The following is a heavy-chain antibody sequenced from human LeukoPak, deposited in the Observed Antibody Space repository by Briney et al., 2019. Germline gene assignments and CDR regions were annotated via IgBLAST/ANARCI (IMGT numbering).Heavy chain of an antibody. CDR3: ATGQWELLGN. Sequence: GGSLRLSCAASGFTFSSYAMHWVRQAPGKGLEWMGGFDPEDGETIYAQKFQGRVTMTEDTSTDTAYMELSSLRSEDTAVYYCATGQWELLGNWGQGTLVTVSS. J-gene: IGHJ4*02. D-gene: IGHD1-26*01. V-gene: IGHV1-24*01. CDR1: GFTFSSYA. CDR2: FDPEDGET.